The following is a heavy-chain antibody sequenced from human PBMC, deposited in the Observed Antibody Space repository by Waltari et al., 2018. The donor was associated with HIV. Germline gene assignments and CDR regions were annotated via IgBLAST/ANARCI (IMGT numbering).Heavy chain of an antibody. Sequence: VQLQQWGAGLLKPSETLSRTCAVYGASFNDYYWSWIRQTPGKGLEWIGEINHSGTTNYNPSLKSRVAMSLDTSKKQFSLNLTSVTAADTAMYYCARGTYRNGGGLPFDFWDQGTLVTVSS. D-gene: IGHD2-15*01. CDR2: INHSGTT. CDR1: GASFNDYY. CDR3: ARGTYRNGGGLPFDF. V-gene: IGHV4-34*02. J-gene: IGHJ4*02.